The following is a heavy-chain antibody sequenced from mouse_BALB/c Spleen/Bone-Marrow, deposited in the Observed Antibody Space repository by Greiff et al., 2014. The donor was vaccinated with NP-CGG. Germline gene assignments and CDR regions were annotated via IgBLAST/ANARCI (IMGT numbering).Heavy chain of an antibody. D-gene: IGHD1-1*01. J-gene: IGHJ3*01. V-gene: IGHV1S81*02. CDR1: GYTFTSYY. Sequence: QVQLQQPGAELVKPGASVKLSCKASGYTFTSYYMYWVKQRPGQGLEWIGGINPSNGGTNFNEKFKSEATLTVDKSSSTAYMQLSSLTSEDSAVYYCTRSYYAKEGAWFAYWGQGTLVTVSA. CDR3: TRSYYAKEGAWFAY. CDR2: INPSNGGT.